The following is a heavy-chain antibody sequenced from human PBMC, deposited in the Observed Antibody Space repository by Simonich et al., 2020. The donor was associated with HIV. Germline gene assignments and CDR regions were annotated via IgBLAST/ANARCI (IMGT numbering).Heavy chain of an antibody. CDR2: INPNSGGT. D-gene: IGHD2-8*01. Sequence: QVQLVQSGAEVKKPGASVKVSCKASGYTFTGYYMHWVRQAPGQGLVGMGRINPNSGGTNNEQKFQGRVTMTRDTSISTAYMELSRLRSDDTAVYYCARILIVDAFDIWGQGTMVTVSS. J-gene: IGHJ3*02. CDR1: GYTFTGYY. V-gene: IGHV1-2*06. CDR3: ARILIVDAFDI.